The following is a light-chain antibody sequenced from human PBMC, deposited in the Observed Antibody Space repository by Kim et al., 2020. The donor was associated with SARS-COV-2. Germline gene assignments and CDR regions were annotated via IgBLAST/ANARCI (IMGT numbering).Light chain of an antibody. CDR3: SSYTTSSTWV. Sequence: GPSITISCTGSSSDVGSYNYVSWYQQHPGKAPKLMIYDVSKWPSGVSNRFSGSKSGNTASLTISGLQAEDEADYYCSSYTTSSTWVFGGGTQLTVL. CDR1: SSDVGSYNY. J-gene: IGLJ3*02. V-gene: IGLV2-14*03. CDR2: DVS.